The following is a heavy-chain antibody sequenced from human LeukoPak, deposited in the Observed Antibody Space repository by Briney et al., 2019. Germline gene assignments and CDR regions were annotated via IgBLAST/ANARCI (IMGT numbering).Heavy chain of an antibody. V-gene: IGHV3-74*01. CDR2: IESNGLA. CDR3: ARAVTYFYGSVTYDWFES. CDR1: GFTFSSYW. D-gene: IGHD3-10*01. J-gene: IGHJ5*01. Sequence: GGSLRLSCAASGFTFSSYWMHWDRQTPGKGLMWVSRIESNGLALYADSVRDRFTISRDNAKNTVYLQMNSLRADDTAMYYCARAVTYFYGSVTYDWFESWGQGTLVTVSS.